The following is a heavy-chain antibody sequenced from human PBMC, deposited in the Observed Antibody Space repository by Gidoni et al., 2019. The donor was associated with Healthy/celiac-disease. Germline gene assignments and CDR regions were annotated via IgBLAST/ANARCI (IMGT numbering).Heavy chain of an antibody. CDR2: ISSSSSYI. D-gene: IGHD4-17*01. Sequence: EVQLVESGGGLVKPGGSLRLSCAASGFTFSSYSMNWVRQAPGKGLEWVASISSSSSYIYYADSVKGRFTISRDNAKNSLYLQMNSLRAEDTAVYYCARTSFYGDYVFYFDYWGQGTLVTVSS. J-gene: IGHJ4*02. CDR3: ARTSFYGDYVFYFDY. V-gene: IGHV3-21*01. CDR1: GFTFSSYS.